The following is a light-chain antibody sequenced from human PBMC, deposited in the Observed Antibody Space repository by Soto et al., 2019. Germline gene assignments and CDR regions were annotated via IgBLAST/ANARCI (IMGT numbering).Light chain of an antibody. Sequence: EIVLTQSPGTLSLSPGERATLSCRASQTVSSSYLAWYQQRPGQAPNLLIYGASSRATGIPDRFSGSGSGTDFTLTISRLEPEDFAVYYCQQDGSSPLYTFGQGTKLEIK. V-gene: IGKV3-20*01. CDR2: GAS. CDR1: QTVSSSY. J-gene: IGKJ2*01. CDR3: QQDGSSPLYT.